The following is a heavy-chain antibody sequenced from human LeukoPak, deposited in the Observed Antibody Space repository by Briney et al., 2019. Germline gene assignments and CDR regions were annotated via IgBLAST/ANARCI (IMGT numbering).Heavy chain of an antibody. CDR1: SGSISTSNYY. CDR2: IFYSGST. V-gene: IGHV4-39*07. Sequence: SETLSLTCTVSSGSISTSNYYWGWVRQPPGKALEWIGNIFYSGSTYYSPSLKSRVTISLDTSRNQFSLKLSSVTAADTAVYYCARVTHCSGGSCYWGSYYYYYMDVWGKGTTVTVSS. CDR3: ARVTHCSGGSCYWGSYYYYYMDV. J-gene: IGHJ6*03. D-gene: IGHD2-15*01.